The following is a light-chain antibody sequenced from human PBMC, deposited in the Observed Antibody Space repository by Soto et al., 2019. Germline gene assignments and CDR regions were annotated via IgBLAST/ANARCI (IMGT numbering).Light chain of an antibody. CDR3: QQYTDWPLT. Sequence: EVVMTQSPATLSVSPGERATLSCRASQSVTSNYLAWYQQKPGQAPRLLIYGVSSRATGVPDRFSGSGSGTDLTLTISRLEPEDFAVYYCQQYTDWPLTFGQGTKVEVK. CDR2: GVS. CDR1: QSVTSNY. J-gene: IGKJ1*01. V-gene: IGKV3-20*01.